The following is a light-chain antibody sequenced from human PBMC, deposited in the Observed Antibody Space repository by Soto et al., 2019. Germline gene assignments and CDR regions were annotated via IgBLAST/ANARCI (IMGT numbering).Light chain of an antibody. J-gene: IGKJ5*01. V-gene: IGKV2-28*01. CDR1: QSLLHTNGYNY. CDR3: MQALQGLT. CDR2: LGS. Sequence: DIVLTQSPRSLPVIPGEPASISCRSSQSLLHTNGYNYLDWYLQRPGHSPQLLIYLGSNRASGVPDRFSGSGSGTEYTLKISRVEAEDVGVYYCMQALQGLTFGQGTRLEI.